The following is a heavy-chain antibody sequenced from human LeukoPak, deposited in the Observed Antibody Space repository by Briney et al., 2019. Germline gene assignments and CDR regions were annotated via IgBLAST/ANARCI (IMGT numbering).Heavy chain of an antibody. CDR1: GFTFSSYA. CDR3: VKDESALWFGELSRWFDP. D-gene: IGHD3-10*01. J-gene: IGHJ5*02. CDR2: VSRSGGST. V-gene: IGHV3-23*01. Sequence: GGTLRLSCAASGFTFSSYAMNWVRRAPGKGLEWVSCVSRSGGSTDYADSVKGRFTISRDNSKNTVYLQMNSLRAEDTAIYYCVKDESALWFGELSRWFDPWGQGTLVTVSS.